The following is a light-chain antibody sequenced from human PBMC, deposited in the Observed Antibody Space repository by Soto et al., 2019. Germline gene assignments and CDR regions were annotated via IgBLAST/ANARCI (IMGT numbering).Light chain of an antibody. CDR1: SSDVGGYNY. V-gene: IGLV2-14*01. CDR3: SSYTSSSTLV. J-gene: IGLJ1*01. Sequence: QSVLTQPASVSGSPGQSITISCTGTSSDVGGYNYVSWYQQHPGKAPKLMIYDVSNRPSGVSNRFSGSKSGNTASLTISGLQAEVEAEYYSSSYTSSSTLVFGNGTKVTVL. CDR2: DVS.